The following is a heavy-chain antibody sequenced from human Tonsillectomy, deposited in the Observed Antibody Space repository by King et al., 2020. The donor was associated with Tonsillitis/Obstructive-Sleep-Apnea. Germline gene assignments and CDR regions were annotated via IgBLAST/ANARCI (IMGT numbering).Heavy chain of an antibody. Sequence: VQLVESGAEVKKPGASVKVSCKASGYTFTGYYIHWVRQAPGQGLEWRGWINPNSGGKNYAQKFKGWFTMTRDTSISTAYMELSRLRSDDTAVYYCARDHSYGSGSYSFDYWGQGTLVTVSS. CDR3: ARDHSYGSGSYSFDY. D-gene: IGHD3-10*01. V-gene: IGHV1-2*04. J-gene: IGHJ4*02. CDR2: INPNSGGK. CDR1: GYTFTGYY.